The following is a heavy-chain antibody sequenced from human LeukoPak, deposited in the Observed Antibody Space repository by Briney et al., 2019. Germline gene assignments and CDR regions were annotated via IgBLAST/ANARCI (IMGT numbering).Heavy chain of an antibody. J-gene: IGHJ4*02. D-gene: IGHD2-2*01. CDR1: GFIFSSYA. CDR2: IRANGANT. CDR3: AKAGKDIVVVPAAIDY. Sequence: GGSLRLSCAASGFIFSSYAMGWVRQAPGKGLEWVSSIRANGANTYYADSVKGRFTISRDNSKNTLYLQMNSLRAEDTAVYYCAKAGKDIVVVPAAIDYWGQGTLVTVSS. V-gene: IGHV3-23*01.